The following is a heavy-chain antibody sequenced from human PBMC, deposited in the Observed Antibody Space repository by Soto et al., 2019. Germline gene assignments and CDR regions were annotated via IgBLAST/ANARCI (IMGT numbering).Heavy chain of an antibody. V-gene: IGHV1-69*05. D-gene: IGHD3-10*01. CDR1: GGTFISQD. CDR3: TRVTTGPGQYGPGSQGWFVP. J-gene: IGHJ5*02. CDR2: LIPVTETP. Sequence: QVQLMQYGAEVKKHGYSVRVSCKAYGGTFISQDINWVRKAPGQGIEWMGVLIPVTETPKIAQKFQDRVTNTTHKSSTTVYMELSNQRSDDTAVYYCTRVTTGPGQYGPGSQGWFVPWGQGTLVTVSS.